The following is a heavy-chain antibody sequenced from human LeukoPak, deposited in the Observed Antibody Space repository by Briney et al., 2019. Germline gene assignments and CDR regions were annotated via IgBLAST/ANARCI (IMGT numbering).Heavy chain of an antibody. Sequence: GGSLRLSCAASGFTFSSYGMSWVRQAPGKGLEWVSAISGSGGSAYYADSVKGRFTISRDNSKNTLYLQMNSLRAEDTAVYYCAKYYYDSSGYYYFDYWGQGTLVTVSS. CDR3: AKYYYDSSGYYYFDY. V-gene: IGHV3-23*01. CDR2: ISGSGGSA. J-gene: IGHJ4*02. CDR1: GFTFSSYG. D-gene: IGHD3-22*01.